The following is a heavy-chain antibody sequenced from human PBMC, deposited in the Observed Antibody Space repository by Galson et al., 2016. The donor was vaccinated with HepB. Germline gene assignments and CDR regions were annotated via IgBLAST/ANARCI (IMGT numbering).Heavy chain of an antibody. D-gene: IGHD1-20*01. J-gene: IGHJ5*02. Sequence: SETLSLTCTVSGGSISSSVYYWGWIRQPPGKGLEWIGSVSYTGSTYYNPSLRSRVTIYVDTSKNHFSLRLSSVTAAETAIYFCAGQSAGVYNYFDTWGQGTLFTVSS. CDR2: VSYTGST. V-gene: IGHV4-39*01. CDR3: AGQSAGVYNYFDT. CDR1: GGSISSSVYY.